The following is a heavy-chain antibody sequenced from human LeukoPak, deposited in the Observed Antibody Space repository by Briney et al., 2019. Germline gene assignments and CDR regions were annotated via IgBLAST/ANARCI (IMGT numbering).Heavy chain of an antibody. Sequence: PGGSLRLSCAASGFTFSSYDMPWVRQATGKGLEWVSAIVTSGDTYYTGSVKGRFTISRENAKNTLYLQMNSRRAGDTAVYYCARSKRITMVRGDPYYYGMDVWGQGTTVTVSS. V-gene: IGHV3-13*01. CDR1: GFTFSSYD. D-gene: IGHD3-10*01. CDR3: ARSKRITMVRGDPYYYGMDV. CDR2: IVTSGDT. J-gene: IGHJ6*02.